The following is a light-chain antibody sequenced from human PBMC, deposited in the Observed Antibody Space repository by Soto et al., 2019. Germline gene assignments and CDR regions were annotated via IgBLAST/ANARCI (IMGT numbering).Light chain of an antibody. V-gene: IGLV1-44*01. J-gene: IGLJ2*01. CDR3: AAWDDSLNVV. CDR1: NSNVGSNP. CDR2: TNN. Sequence: QSVLTQPPSASGTPGQRVTISCSGSNSNVGSNPVNWYQQLPGTAPKLLIYTNNERPSGVPDRFSGSKSGTSASLAISGLQSEDEADYYCAAWDDSLNVVFGGGTKVTVL.